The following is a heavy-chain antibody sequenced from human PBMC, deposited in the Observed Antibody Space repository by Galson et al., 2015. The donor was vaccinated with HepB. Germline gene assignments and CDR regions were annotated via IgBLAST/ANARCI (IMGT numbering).Heavy chain of an antibody. CDR2: INPNNGDS. Sequence: SVKVSCKASGYTFTAYYMHWVRQAPGQGPEWMGRINPNNGDSNYAQKFQGRVTMTRDTSISTAYMELNRLRSDDTAVYYCARNYDFLADNWFDPWGQRTLVTVSS. J-gene: IGHJ5*02. D-gene: IGHD3-9*01. CDR3: ARNYDFLADNWFDP. CDR1: GYTFTAYY. V-gene: IGHV1-2*06.